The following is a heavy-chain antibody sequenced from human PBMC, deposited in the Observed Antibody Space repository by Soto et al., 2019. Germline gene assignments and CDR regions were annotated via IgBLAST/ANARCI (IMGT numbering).Heavy chain of an antibody. CDR3: ANLGYCSGGSCFRRPYYFHY. J-gene: IGHJ4*02. D-gene: IGHD2-15*01. CDR2: ISGSGGST. CDR1: GFTFSSYA. Sequence: GGSLRLSCAASGFTFSSYAMSWVRQAPGKGLEWVSAISGSGGSTYYADSVKGRFTISRDNSKNTLYLQMNSLRAEDTAVYYCANLGYCSGGSCFRRPYYFHYWGQGTLVTVSS. V-gene: IGHV3-23*01.